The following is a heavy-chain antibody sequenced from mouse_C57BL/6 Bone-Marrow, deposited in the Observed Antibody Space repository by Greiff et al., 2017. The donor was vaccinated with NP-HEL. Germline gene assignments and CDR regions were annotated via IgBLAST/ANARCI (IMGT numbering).Heavy chain of an antibody. CDR3: AREGYYGGYYFDY. D-gene: IGHD1-1*01. J-gene: IGHJ2*01. CDR1: GYTFTSYT. V-gene: IGHV1-4*01. CDR2: INPSSGYT. Sequence: VQLQQSGAELARPGASVKMSCRASGYTFTSYTMHWVKQRPGQGLEWIGYINPSSGYTKYNQKFKDKATLTADKSSSTAYMQLSSLTSEDSAVYYCAREGYYGGYYFDYWGQGTTLTVSS.